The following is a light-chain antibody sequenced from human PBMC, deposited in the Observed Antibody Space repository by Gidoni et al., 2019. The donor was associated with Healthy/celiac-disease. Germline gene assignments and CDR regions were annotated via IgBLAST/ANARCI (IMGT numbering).Light chain of an antibody. Sequence: AIRITQSPSSLSASTGDRVTITCRASQGISSYLAWHQQKPGKAPKLLIYAASTSQSGVPSRFSGSGSGTDFTLTISCLQSEDFATYYCQQYYSYPGTFGQGPKVEIK. CDR1: QGISSY. V-gene: IGKV1-8*01. J-gene: IGKJ1*01. CDR2: AAS. CDR3: QQYYSYPGT.